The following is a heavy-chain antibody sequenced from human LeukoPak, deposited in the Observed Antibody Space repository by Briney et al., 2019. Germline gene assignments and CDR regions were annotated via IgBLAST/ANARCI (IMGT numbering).Heavy chain of an antibody. D-gene: IGHD6-13*01. CDR3: ARGAPYSSSWYANDAFDI. CDR1: GDSVSSNSAA. Sequence: SQTLSLTCAISGDSVSSNSAAWNWIRQSPSRGLEWLGRTSYTSKWYNDYAVSVKSRITINPDTSKNQFSLQLNSVTPEDTAVYYCARGAPYSSSWYANDAFDIWGQGTLVTVSS. V-gene: IGHV6-1*01. J-gene: IGHJ3*02. CDR2: TSYTSKWYN.